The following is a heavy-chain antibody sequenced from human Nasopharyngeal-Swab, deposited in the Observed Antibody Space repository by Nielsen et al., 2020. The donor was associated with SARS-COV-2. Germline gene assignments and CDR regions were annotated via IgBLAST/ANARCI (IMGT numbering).Heavy chain of an antibody. J-gene: IGHJ6*02. CDR3: VGSSWYGDYCYYYGMDV. Sequence: ESLKISCTVSGGSISSSSYYWGWIRQPPGKGLEWIGSIYYSGSTYYNPSLKSRVTISVDTSKNQFSLKLSSVTAADTAVYYCVGSSWYGDYCYYYGMDVWGQGTTVTVSS. V-gene: IGHV4-39*07. CDR1: GGSISSSSYY. D-gene: IGHD6-13*01. CDR2: IYYSGST.